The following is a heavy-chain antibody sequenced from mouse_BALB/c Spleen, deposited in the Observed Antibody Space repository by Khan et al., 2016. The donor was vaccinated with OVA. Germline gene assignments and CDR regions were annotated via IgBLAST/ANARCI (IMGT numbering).Heavy chain of an antibody. D-gene: IGHD1-1*01. CDR2: INPSTAYT. V-gene: IGHV1-7*01. CDR1: GYTFINYW. CDR3: ARRGLRLDFDY. J-gene: IGHJ2*01. Sequence: QVQLKQSGAELAKPGASVKMSCKASGYTFINYWILWVKQRPGQGLEWIGYINPSTAYTEYNQNFKDKATLTADKSSRTAYMQLSSLTSEDSAGFYCARRGLRLDFDYWGQGTTLTVSS.